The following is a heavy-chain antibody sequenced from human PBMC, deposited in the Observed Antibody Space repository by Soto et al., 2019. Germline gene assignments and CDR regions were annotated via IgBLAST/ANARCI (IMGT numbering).Heavy chain of an antibody. CDR1: GYNFTSYG. V-gene: IGHV1-18*01. CDR3: ARVLPPFDP. J-gene: IGHJ5*02. Sequence: QVQLVQSGAEVKKPGASVKVSCKASGYNFTSYGISWVRQAPGQGLEWMGWINAYNGNTNYAQKLQGRVPSTTDTSTSTAHLELMSLRSDDTAVYYSARVLPPFDPWGSGTRVTVSS. CDR2: INAYNGNT.